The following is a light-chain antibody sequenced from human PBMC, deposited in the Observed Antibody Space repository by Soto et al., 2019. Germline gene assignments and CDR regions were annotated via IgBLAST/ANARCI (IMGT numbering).Light chain of an antibody. CDR3: QQYDDWPPQLT. J-gene: IGKJ4*01. CDR1: QSVSSK. CDR2: GAS. Sequence: EIVMTQSPATLSVSVGERATLSCRASQSVSSKLAWYQQKPGQAPRLLIYGASTRATGIPARFSGSGSGTEFTLTISSRQSEDFAVYYCQQYDDWPPQLTFGGGTKVEIK. V-gene: IGKV3-15*01.